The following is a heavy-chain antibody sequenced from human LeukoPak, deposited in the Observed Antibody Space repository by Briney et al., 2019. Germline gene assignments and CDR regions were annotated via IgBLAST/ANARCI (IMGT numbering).Heavy chain of an antibody. CDR1: GFTFSSYA. Sequence: GGSLRLSCAASGFTFSSYAMSWVRQAPGKGLEWVSALSGSGGNTYYADSVKGRFTISRDNSKNTLYLQMKSLRAEDTAVYYCSGELHWEYWGQGTLVTVSS. J-gene: IGHJ4*02. CDR3: SGELHWEY. D-gene: IGHD1-26*01. CDR2: LSGSGGNT. V-gene: IGHV3-23*01.